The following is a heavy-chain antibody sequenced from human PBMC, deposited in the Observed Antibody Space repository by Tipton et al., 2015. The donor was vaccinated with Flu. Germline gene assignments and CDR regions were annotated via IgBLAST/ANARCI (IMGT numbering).Heavy chain of an antibody. CDR3: ARGPQVPVWPYYYGMDV. Sequence: SLRLSCVGSGFRSSNYVMGWVRQAPGKGLEWVSISSGNGEETHQADPVKGRFTISRDNSKNSLYLQMNSLRAEDTAVYYCARGPQVPVWPYYYGMDVWGQGTTVTVFS. CDR1: GFRSSNYV. V-gene: IGHV3-23*01. CDR2: SSGNGEET. J-gene: IGHJ6*02. D-gene: IGHD2-2*01.